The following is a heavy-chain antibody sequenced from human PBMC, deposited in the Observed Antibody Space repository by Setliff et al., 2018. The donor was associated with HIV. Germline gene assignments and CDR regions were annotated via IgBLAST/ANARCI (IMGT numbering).Heavy chain of an antibody. CDR2: IIPIFGTA. Sequence: SVKVSCKASGGTFSSYAISWVRQAPGQGLEWMGRIIPIFGTANYAQKFQGRVTITADKSTSTAYMDLSSLRSEDTAVYYCARHSCGTTACYGPDMWGPGTMVTVSS. CDR1: GGTFSSYA. CDR3: ARHSCGTTACYGPDM. V-gene: IGHV1-69*06. D-gene: IGHD2-15*01. J-gene: IGHJ3*02.